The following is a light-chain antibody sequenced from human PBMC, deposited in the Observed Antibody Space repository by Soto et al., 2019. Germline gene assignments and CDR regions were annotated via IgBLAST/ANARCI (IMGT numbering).Light chain of an antibody. V-gene: IGKV1-39*01. J-gene: IGKJ5*01. CDR1: QSISSY. Sequence: DIQMTQSPSSLSASVGDRVTITCRASQSISSYLNWYQQKPGKAPKLLIYAASSLQSGDPSRFSGSGSGTDFTLTISSLQPEDFATYYCQQSYSTLITFGQGTRLENK. CDR2: AAS. CDR3: QQSYSTLIT.